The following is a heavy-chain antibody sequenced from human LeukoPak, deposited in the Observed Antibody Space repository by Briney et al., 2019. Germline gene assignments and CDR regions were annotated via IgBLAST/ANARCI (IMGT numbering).Heavy chain of an antibody. Sequence: SETLSLTCTVSGGSISSYYWSWIRQPPGKGLEWIGYIYTSGSTNYNPSLKSRVTISVDTSKNQFSLKLSSVTAADTAVYYCARGDPGIAAAGTRPMFDPWGQGTLVTVSS. V-gene: IGHV4-4*09. D-gene: IGHD6-13*01. CDR2: IYTSGST. CDR1: GGSISSYY. CDR3: ARGDPGIAAAGTRPMFDP. J-gene: IGHJ5*02.